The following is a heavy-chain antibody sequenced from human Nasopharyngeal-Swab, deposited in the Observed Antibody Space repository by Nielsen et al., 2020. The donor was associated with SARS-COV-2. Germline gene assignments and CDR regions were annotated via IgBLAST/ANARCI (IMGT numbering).Heavy chain of an antibody. Sequence: GESLKISCKGSGSSFTSYWIGWVRQMPGKGLEWMGIIYPGDSDTRSSPSFQGQVTISADKSISTAYLQWSSLKASDTAMYYCARLVGDSSGYQIYYFDYWGQGTLVTVSS. V-gene: IGHV5-51*01. CDR3: ARLVGDSSGYQIYYFDY. CDR1: GSSFTSYW. D-gene: IGHD3-22*01. CDR2: IYPGDSDT. J-gene: IGHJ4*02.